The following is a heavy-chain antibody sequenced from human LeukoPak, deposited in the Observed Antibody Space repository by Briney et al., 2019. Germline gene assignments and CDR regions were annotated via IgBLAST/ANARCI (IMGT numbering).Heavy chain of an antibody. V-gene: IGHV3-30*03. J-gene: IGHJ6*03. CDR1: GFTFSSYG. D-gene: IGHD3-10*01. CDR2: ISYDGSNK. CDR3: ARGRDLSWFGELFPLNDYYYYMDV. Sequence: GGSLRLSCAASGFTFSSYGMHWVRQAPGKGLEWVAVISYDGSNKYYADSVKGRFTISRDNSKNTLYLQMNSLRAEDTAVYYCARGRDLSWFGELFPLNDYYYYMDVWGKGTTVTISS.